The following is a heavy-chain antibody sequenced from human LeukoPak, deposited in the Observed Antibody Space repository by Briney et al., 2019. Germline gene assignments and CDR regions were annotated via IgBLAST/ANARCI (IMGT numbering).Heavy chain of an antibody. CDR1: GFTFSNAW. CDR2: IKSKTDGGTT. Sequence: GGSLRLSCAASGFTFSNAWMSWVRQAPGKGLEWVGRIKSKTDGGTTDYAAPVKGRFTISRDDSKNTLYLQMNSLKTEDTAVYYCTTEEGYSYGTSFDYWGQGTLVTVSS. D-gene: IGHD5-18*01. J-gene: IGHJ4*02. V-gene: IGHV3-15*01. CDR3: TTEEGYSYGTSFDY.